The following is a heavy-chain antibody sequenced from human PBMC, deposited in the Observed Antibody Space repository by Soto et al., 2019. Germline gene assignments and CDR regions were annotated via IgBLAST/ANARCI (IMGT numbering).Heavy chain of an antibody. CDR3: ARETSMAKTLDY. CDR1: CGSFSGYY. Sequence: SETLSLTCAGYCGSFSGYYWSWIRQPPGKGLEWIGEINHSGSTNYNPSLKSRVTISVDTSKNQFSLKLSSVTAADTAVYYCARETSMAKTLDYWGQGTQVTVSS. CDR2: INHSGST. V-gene: IGHV4-34*01. J-gene: IGHJ4*02. D-gene: IGHD3-10*01.